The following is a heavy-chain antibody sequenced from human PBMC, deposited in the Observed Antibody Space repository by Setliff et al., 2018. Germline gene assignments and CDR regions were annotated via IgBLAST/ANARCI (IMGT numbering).Heavy chain of an antibody. CDR1: GVYVSDNLYY. D-gene: IGHD3-3*01. CDR3: ARHFYPPDFFAH. CDR2: RYYTGTT. Sequence: SETLSLTCGASGVYVSDNLYYWSWVRQSPGKGLEWIGTRYYTGTTFYNSSLQSRVAVSLDASEKQFSLNLKSVTAADTAVYYCARHFYPPDFFAHWGQGILVTVSS. V-gene: IGHV4-39*01. J-gene: IGHJ4*02.